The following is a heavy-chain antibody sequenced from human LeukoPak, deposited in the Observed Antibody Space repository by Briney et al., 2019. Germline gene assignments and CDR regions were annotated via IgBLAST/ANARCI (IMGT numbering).Heavy chain of an antibody. CDR3: ARVRYSSSWYSFDY. J-gene: IGHJ4*02. CDR1: GYTFTGYG. CDR2: ISAYNGNT. V-gene: IGHV1-18*01. D-gene: IGHD6-13*01. Sequence: ASVKVSCKASGYTFTGYGISWVRQAPGQGLEWMGWISAYNGNTNYAQKLQGRVTMTTDTSTSTAYMELRSLRSGDTAVYYCARVRYSSSWYSFDYWGQGTLVTVSS.